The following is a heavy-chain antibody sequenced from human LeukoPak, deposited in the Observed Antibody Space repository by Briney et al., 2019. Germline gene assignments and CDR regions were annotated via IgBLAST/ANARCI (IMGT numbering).Heavy chain of an antibody. D-gene: IGHD2-2*01. CDR2: IYYSGST. J-gene: IGHJ4*02. Sequence: SETLSLTCTVSGGSISSYFWSWIRQPPGKGMEWIGNIYYSGSTNYNPSLTSRVIISVDTSKNQFSLKLSSVTAADTAVYYCARHPIRGIVVVPAAIRGWGQGTLVTVSS. CDR1: GGSISSYF. V-gene: IGHV4-59*08. CDR3: ARHPIRGIVVVPAAIRG.